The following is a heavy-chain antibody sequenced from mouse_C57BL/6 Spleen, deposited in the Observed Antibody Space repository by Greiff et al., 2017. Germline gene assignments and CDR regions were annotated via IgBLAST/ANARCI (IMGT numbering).Heavy chain of an antibody. J-gene: IGHJ4*01. CDR2: INPSSGYT. CDR1: GYTFTSYT. CDR3: ARTGSVGDYDATDY. D-gene: IGHD1-1*01. Sequence: QVQLQQSGAELARPGASVKMSCKASGYTFTSYTMHWVKQRPGQGLEWIGYINPSSGYTKYNQKFKDKATLTADTSSSTAYMQLSSLTSEDSAVYYCARTGSVGDYDATDYWGQGTSVTVSS. V-gene: IGHV1-4*01.